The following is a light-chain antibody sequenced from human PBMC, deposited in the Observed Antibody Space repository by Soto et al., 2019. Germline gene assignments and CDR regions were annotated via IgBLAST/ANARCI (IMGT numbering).Light chain of an antibody. CDR3: QQYGSPSRT. Sequence: EIVLTQSPGTLSLSPGERATLSCRASQSVSSSYLAWYQQKPGQAPRLLIYGASSRATGIPDRFSGSGSGTDFTLTISRLEPEDFAVYYCQQYGSPSRTFGQVTKVEIK. CDR2: GAS. J-gene: IGKJ1*01. V-gene: IGKV3-20*01. CDR1: QSVSSSY.